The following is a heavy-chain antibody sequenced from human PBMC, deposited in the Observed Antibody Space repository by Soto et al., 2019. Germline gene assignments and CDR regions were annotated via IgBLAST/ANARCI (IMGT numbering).Heavy chain of an antibody. D-gene: IGHD3-9*01. CDR2: IVVGSGNT. J-gene: IGHJ5*02. CDR1: GFTFTSSA. V-gene: IGHV1-58*02. CDR3: AAENYDILTGPKGFDP. Sequence: SVKVSCKASGFTFTSSAMQWVRQARGQRLEWIGWIVVGSGNTNYAQKFQERVTITRDMSTSTAYMELNSLRSEDTAVYYCAAENYDILTGPKGFDPWGQGTLVTVSS.